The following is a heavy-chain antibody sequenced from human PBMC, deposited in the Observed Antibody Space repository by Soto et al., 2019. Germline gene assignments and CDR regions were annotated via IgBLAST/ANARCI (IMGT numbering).Heavy chain of an antibody. V-gene: IGHV3-7*01. CDR1: GFTFSSYW. Sequence: GGSLRLSCAASGFTFSSYWMNWVRQAPAKGLEWVANIKQDGSKKYYVDSVKGRFTISRDNAKSSLYLQMNSLRVEDTAVYYCAKGHSEGETYYYYGLDVWGQGTTVTVSS. CDR3: AKGHSEGETYYYYGLDV. J-gene: IGHJ6*02. D-gene: IGHD3-16*01. CDR2: IKQDGSKK.